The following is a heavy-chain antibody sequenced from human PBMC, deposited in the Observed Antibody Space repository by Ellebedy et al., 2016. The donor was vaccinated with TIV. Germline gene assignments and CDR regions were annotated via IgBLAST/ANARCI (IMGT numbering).Heavy chain of an antibody. D-gene: IGHD5-18*01. CDR2: IVGSGA. V-gene: IGHV3-23*01. J-gene: IGHJ4*02. Sequence: GESLKIPCAAPGFPFSPYAMAWVRQAPGNGLEWVSGIVGSGAQQYADPVKGRFTISRDNSKRTVDLQMNSLRAEDTAVYFCAKDRTPGDGYWVFDNWGQGTLVSVSS. CDR1: GFPFSPYA. CDR3: AKDRTPGDGYWVFDN.